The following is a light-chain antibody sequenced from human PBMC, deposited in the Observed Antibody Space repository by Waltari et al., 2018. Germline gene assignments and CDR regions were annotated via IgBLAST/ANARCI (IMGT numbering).Light chain of an antibody. CDR1: SSNIGSNN. Sequence: SVLTQPPSASGTPGQRVIIPCSGSSSNIGSNNVNWYQKLPGRVPKAPIFSNGQWPSGVPARFTGSKSGTAASLAISGLQSEDEAEYYCATWDDSLNAVVFGGGTKLTVL. J-gene: IGLJ2*01. V-gene: IGLV1-44*01. CDR3: ATWDDSLNAVV. CDR2: SNG.